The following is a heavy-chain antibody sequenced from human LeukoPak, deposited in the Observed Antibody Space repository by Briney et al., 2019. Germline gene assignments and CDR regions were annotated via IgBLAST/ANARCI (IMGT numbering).Heavy chain of an antibody. V-gene: IGHV1-18*01. D-gene: IGHD3-10*01. Sequence: GASVKVSCKASGYTFTTYGISWVRQAPGQGLEWMGWISSYNGNTNYALKFQGRVTMTTDTPTSTAYMELRSLRSDDTAVYYCARDYYYGSGSYSGPDTDYWGQGTLVTVSS. CDR2: ISSYNGNT. CDR1: GYTFTTYG. J-gene: IGHJ4*02. CDR3: ARDYYYGSGSYSGPDTDY.